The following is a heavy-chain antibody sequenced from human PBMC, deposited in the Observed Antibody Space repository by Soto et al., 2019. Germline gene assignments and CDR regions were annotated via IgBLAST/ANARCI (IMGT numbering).Heavy chain of an antibody. CDR3: ARDRGYYDSSGYYPYYFDY. Sequence: ASVKVSCKASGYTFTSYYMHWVRQAPGQGLEWMGIINPSGGSTSYAQKFQGRVTMTRDTSTSTVYMELSSLRSEDTAVYYCARDRGYYDSSGYYPYYFDYWGQGTLVTVSS. CDR2: INPSGGST. V-gene: IGHV1-46*01. J-gene: IGHJ4*02. CDR1: GYTFTSYY. D-gene: IGHD3-22*01.